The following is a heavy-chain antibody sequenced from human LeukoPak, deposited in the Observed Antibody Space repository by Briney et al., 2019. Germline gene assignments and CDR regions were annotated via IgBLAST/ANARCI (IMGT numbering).Heavy chain of an antibody. CDR1: GYTFTSYD. D-gene: IGHD6-13*01. CDR3: ARDRRRIAAAGTNSWFDP. J-gene: IGHJ5*02. CDR2: MNPNSGNT. Sequence: ASVKASCKASGYTFTSYDINWVRQATGQGLEWMGWMNPNSGNTGYAQKFQGRVTMTRNTSISTAYMELSRLRSDDTAVYYCARDRRRIAAAGTNSWFDPWGQGTLVTVSS. V-gene: IGHV1-8*01.